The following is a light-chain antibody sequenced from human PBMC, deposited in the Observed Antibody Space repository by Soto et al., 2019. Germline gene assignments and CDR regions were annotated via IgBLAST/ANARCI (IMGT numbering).Light chain of an antibody. Sequence: IQLTQSPSSLSASVGDRVTITCRASQDIRGALAWYQQKPGKAPKLLIYDVSSLQSWVPSRFSGSGSGTDFTLTISSLQPEDCATYYCQQFNTFPITFGQGTRQEIK. CDR2: DVS. V-gene: IGKV1-13*02. CDR1: QDIRGA. CDR3: QQFNTFPIT. J-gene: IGKJ5*01.